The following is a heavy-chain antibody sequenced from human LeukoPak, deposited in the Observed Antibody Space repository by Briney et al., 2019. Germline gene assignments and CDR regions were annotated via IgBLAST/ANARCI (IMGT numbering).Heavy chain of an antibody. Sequence: PGGSLRLSCAASGFTFSSHSMNWVRQAPGKGLEWISYVSYSSSTIYYADSVKGRFTISRDNAKNSLYLQMNSLRDEDTAVYYCARDAHIVRGVNPLDYWGQGTLVTVSS. CDR2: VSYSSSTI. CDR3: ARDAHIVRGVNPLDY. V-gene: IGHV3-48*02. D-gene: IGHD3-10*01. CDR1: GFTFSSHS. J-gene: IGHJ4*02.